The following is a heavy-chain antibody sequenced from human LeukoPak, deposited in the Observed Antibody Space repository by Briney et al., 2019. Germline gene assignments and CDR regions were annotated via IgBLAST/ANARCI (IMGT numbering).Heavy chain of an antibody. J-gene: IGHJ5*02. CDR3: ARGERWLVLKCWFDP. D-gene: IGHD6-19*01. CDR1: LGSLSSSSYY. V-gene: IGHV4-39*07. Sequence: SETLSLTCPVSLGSLSSSSYYWGWPRQPPGRGLEWFGSIYYSGRTYYNPSLKGRVTISVDTSKNQCSLKLSSVTAADTAVYYCARGERWLVLKCWFDPWGQGTLVTVSS. CDR2: IYYSGRT.